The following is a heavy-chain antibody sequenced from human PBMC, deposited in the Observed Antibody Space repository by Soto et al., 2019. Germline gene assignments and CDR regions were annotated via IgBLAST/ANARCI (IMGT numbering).Heavy chain of an antibody. D-gene: IGHD3-22*01. CDR1: GFSFSNYG. CDR3: LRVNNSGYPDS. V-gene: IGHV3-33*01. CDR2: IWHDGSHK. J-gene: IGHJ4*02. Sequence: QVQLVESGGGVVQPGRSLRLSCAASGFSFSNYGMHWVRQAPGKGLEWVAVIWHDGSHKYYADSVQGRLTISRDDSMSTLDLQMNSLGAEDMYVYYCLRVNNSGYPDSWGQGTLVTVSS.